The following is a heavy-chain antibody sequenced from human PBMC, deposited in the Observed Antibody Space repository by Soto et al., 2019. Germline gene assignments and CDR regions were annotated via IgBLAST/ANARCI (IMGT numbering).Heavy chain of an antibody. CDR2: TSGSGGST. D-gene: IGHD3-16*01. V-gene: IGHV3-23*01. CDR3: AKDIRELVGGDFDY. J-gene: IGHJ4*02. Sequence: PGGSLRLSCAAPGFTFSSYAMSWVRQAPGKGLEWVSATSGSGGSTYYADSVKGRFTISRDNAKNSLYLQMNSLRAEDTALYYCAKDIRELVGGDFDYWGQGTLVTVSS. CDR1: GFTFSSYA.